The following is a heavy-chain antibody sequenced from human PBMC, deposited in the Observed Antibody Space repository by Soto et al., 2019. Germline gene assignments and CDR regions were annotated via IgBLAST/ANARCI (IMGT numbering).Heavy chain of an antibody. J-gene: IGHJ6*02. D-gene: IGHD3-10*01. CDR3: AKGQLRGVRGVITYYYGMDV. V-gene: IGHV3-30*18. CDR2: ISYDGSNK. CDR1: GFTFSSYG. Sequence: QVQLVESGGGVVQPGRSLRLSCAASGFTFSSYGMHWVRQAPGKGLEWVAVISYDGSNKYYADSVKGRFTISRDNSKNTLYLQMNSLRAEDTAVYYCAKGQLRGVRGVITYYYGMDVWGQGTTVTVSS.